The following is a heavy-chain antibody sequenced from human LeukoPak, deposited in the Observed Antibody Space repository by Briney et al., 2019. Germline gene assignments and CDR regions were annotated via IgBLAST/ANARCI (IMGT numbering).Heavy chain of an antibody. J-gene: IGHJ5*02. CDR1: GGPISSGSYY. CDR2: IYTSGST. V-gene: IGHV4-61*02. D-gene: IGHD3-10*01. Sequence: SETLSLTCTVSGGPISSGSYYWSWIRQPAGKGLEWIGRIYTSGSTNYNPSLKSRVTISVDTSKNQFSLKLSSVTAADTAVYYCARGSYGSGSYEGDWFDPWGQGTLVTVSS. CDR3: ARGSYGSGSYEGDWFDP.